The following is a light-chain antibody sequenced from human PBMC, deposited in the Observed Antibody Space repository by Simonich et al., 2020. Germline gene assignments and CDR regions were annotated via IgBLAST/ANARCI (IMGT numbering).Light chain of an antibody. CDR2: DVS. CDR3: SSYTSSSTRV. J-gene: IGLJ3*02. CDR1: TSDVGGYNY. Sequence: QSALTQPASVSGSPGQSITISCTGTTSDVGGYNYVTWYQQNPGKATKLMIYDVSNRPSGVSNRFSGSKSGNTASLTISGLQAEDEADYYCSSYTSSSTRVFGGGTKLTVL. V-gene: IGLV2-14*03.